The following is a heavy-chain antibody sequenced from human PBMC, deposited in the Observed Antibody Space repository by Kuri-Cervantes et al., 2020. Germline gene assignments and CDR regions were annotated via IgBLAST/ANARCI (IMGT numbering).Heavy chain of an antibody. CDR2: IYHSGST. J-gene: IGHJ5*02. V-gene: IGHV4-30-2*01. Sequence: LRLSCTVSGGSISDSNYNWAWIRQPPGKGLEWIGYIYHSGSTYYNPSLKSRVTISVDRSKNQFSLKLSSVTAADTAVYYCATAGDDSSGYLRFDPWGQGTLVTVSS. D-gene: IGHD3-22*01. CDR3: ATAGDDSSGYLRFDP. CDR1: GGSISDSNYN.